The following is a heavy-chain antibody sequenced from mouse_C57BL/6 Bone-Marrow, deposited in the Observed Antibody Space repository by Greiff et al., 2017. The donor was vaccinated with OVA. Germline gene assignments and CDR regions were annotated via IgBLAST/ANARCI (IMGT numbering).Heavy chain of an antibody. V-gene: IGHV5-2*01. Sequence: EVNVVESGGGLVQPGESLKLSCESNEYEFPSHDMSWVRKTPEKRLELVAAINSDGGSTYYPDTMERRFIISRDNTKKTLYLQMSSLRSEDTALYYCARLGRGSNAMDYWGQGTSVTVSS. D-gene: IGHD4-1*01. CDR3: ARLGRGSNAMDY. J-gene: IGHJ4*01. CDR1: EYEFPSHD. CDR2: INSDGGST.